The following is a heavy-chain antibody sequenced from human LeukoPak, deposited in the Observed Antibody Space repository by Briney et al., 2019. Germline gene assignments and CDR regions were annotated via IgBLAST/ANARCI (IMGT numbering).Heavy chain of an antibody. V-gene: IGHV3-33*01. D-gene: IGHD4-17*01. Sequence: GGSLRLSCAASGFTFSSYGVHWVRQARGKGLEWGAVIWYEGSNKYYADSVKGRFTISRDNSKNTLYLQMNSLRAEDTAVYYCARNQDYGVYNSVGAFDIWGQGTMVTVSS. J-gene: IGHJ3*02. CDR3: ARNQDYGVYNSVGAFDI. CDR2: IWYEGSNK. CDR1: GFTFSSYG.